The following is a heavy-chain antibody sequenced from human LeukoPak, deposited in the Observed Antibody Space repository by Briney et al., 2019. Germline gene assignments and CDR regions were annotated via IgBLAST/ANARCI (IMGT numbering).Heavy chain of an antibody. V-gene: IGHV1-18*01. J-gene: IGHJ4*02. CDR1: GGTFSSYA. CDR3: ARDDPITIFGVVIGDY. Sequence: ASVKVSCKASGGTFSSYAISWVRQAPGQGLEWMGWISAYNGNTNYAQKLQGRVTMTTDTSTSTAYMELRSLRSDDTAVYYCARDDPITIFGVVIGDYWGQGTLVTVSS. D-gene: IGHD3-3*01. CDR2: ISAYNGNT.